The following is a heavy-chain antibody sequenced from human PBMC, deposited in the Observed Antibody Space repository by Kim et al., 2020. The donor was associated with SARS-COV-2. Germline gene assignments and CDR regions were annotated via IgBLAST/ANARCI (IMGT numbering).Heavy chain of an antibody. Sequence: GGSLRLSCAASGFTFSSYGMHWVRQAPGKGLEWVAVISYDGSNKYYADSVKGRFTISRDNSKNTLYLQMNSLRAEDTAVYYCAKENYYVSFDYWGQGTLVTVSS. CDR1: GFTFSSYG. V-gene: IGHV3-30*18. CDR3: AKENYYVSFDY. CDR2: ISYDGSNK. D-gene: IGHD3-10*02. J-gene: IGHJ4*02.